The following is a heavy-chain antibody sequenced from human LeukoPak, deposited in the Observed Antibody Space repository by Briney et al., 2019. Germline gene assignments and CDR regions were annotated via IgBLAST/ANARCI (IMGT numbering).Heavy chain of an antibody. V-gene: IGHV4-34*01. J-gene: IGHJ5*02. D-gene: IGHD3-9*01. CDR3: PRPPYDILTAHGRRWFDP. CDR1: GGSFSGYD. CDR2: INHSGST. Sequence: SETLSLTCAVYGGSFSGYDWSGIRQPPVKGLEWIGEINHSGSTNYNPSLKSRVTISVDTSKNQFSLKLSSVTAADTAVYFRPRPPYDILTAHGRRWFDPWGQGTLVTVSS.